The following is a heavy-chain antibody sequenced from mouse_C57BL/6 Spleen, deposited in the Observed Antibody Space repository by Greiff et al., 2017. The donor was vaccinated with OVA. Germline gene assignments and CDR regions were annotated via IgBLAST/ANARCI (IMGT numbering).Heavy chain of an antibody. CDR3: ARGGFITAVGNWYFDV. Sequence: EVKLMESGGGLVKPGGSLKLSCAASGFTFSSYAMSWVRQTPEKRLEWVATISDGGSYTYYPDNVKGRFTISRDNAKNNLYLQMSHLKSEDTAMYYCARGGFITAVGNWYFDVWGTGTTVTVSS. CDR2: ISDGGSYT. CDR1: GFTFSSYA. D-gene: IGHD1-1*01. J-gene: IGHJ1*03. V-gene: IGHV5-4*03.